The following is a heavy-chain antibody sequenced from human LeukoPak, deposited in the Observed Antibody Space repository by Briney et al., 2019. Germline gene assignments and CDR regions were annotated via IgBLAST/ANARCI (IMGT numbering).Heavy chain of an antibody. V-gene: IGHV3-48*03. D-gene: IGHD6-13*01. CDR3: ARKEYSSSWFFLPFDY. Sequence: QPGGSLRLSCAASGFTFSSYEMNWVRQAPGKGLEWVSYISSSGSTIYYADSVKGRFTISRDNAKNSLYLQMNSLRAEDTAVYYCARKEYSSSWFFLPFDYWGQGTLVTVSS. CDR2: ISSSGSTI. CDR1: GFTFSSYE. J-gene: IGHJ4*02.